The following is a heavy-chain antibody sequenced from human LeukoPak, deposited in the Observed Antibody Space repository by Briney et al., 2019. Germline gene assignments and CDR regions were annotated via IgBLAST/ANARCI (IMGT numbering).Heavy chain of an antibody. CDR2: MYSSGST. J-gene: IGHJ4*02. CDR1: GGSINSYY. Sequence: WETLSLTCTVSGGSINSYYWTWIRQSAGKGLEWIGRMYSSGSTNYNPSLKSRVSMSVDTSKNQFSVKLTSVTAADTAVYYCARGGKATVVTMWGQGILVTVSS. CDR3: ARGGKATVVTM. D-gene: IGHD4-23*01. V-gene: IGHV4-4*07.